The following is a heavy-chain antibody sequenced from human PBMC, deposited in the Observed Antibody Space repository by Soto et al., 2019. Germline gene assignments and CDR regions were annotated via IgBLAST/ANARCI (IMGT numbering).Heavy chain of an antibody. CDR1: GFTFHTYG. V-gene: IGHV3-33*01. Sequence: TGGSLRLSCAASGFTFHTYGMNWVRQAPGKGPEWVSVIWYDGSTKHYADSVKGRFTVSRDNAKNTMYLQMNSLRVEDTAVYYCARVDCTGGNCRPYFYYDVDVRGQGTTVTVSS. D-gene: IGHD2-8*02. CDR3: ARVDCTGGNCRPYFYYDVDV. CDR2: IWYDGSTK. J-gene: IGHJ6*02.